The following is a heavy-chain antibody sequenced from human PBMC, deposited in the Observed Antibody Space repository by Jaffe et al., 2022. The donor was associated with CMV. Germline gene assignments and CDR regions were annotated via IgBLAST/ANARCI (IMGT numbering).Heavy chain of an antibody. J-gene: IGHJ6*03. V-gene: IGHV3-21*01. CDR2: ISSSSSYI. Sequence: EVQLVESGGGLVKPGGSLRLSCAASGFTFSSYSMNWVRQAPGKGLEWVSSISSSSSYIYYADSVKGRFTISRDNAKNSLYLQMNSLRAEDTAVYYCAREDWGCSGGSCYQYYYYMDVWGKGTTVTVSS. CDR3: AREDWGCSGGSCYQYYYYMDV. D-gene: IGHD2-15*01. CDR1: GFTFSSYS.